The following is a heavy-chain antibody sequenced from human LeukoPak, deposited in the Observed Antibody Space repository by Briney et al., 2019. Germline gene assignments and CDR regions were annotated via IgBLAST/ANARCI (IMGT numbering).Heavy chain of an antibody. D-gene: IGHD2-15*01. J-gene: IGHJ3*02. CDR2: ILTSNSIT. CDR1: GFTFSIYT. V-gene: IGHV3-48*01. CDR3: VRDSSWAFDI. Sequence: GGSLGLSCAASGFTFSIYTMNWVRQAPGKGLEWISFILTSNSITHYADSVKGRFTISRDNAKNSLYLQMNSLRAEDTAVYYCVRDSSWAFDIWGQGTMVTVSS.